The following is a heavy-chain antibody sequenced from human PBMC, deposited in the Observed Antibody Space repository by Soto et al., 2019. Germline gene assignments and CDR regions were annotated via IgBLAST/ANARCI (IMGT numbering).Heavy chain of an antibody. D-gene: IGHD2-8*01. CDR2: FSRTSGII. J-gene: IGHJ4*02. Sequence: XGFLRRSGAASGFTFSDYSMNWVRHAPGKGLEWVSYFSRTSGIIYYADSVKGRFTVSRDNAKNSLYLQMNNLTDEDTAVYYCVRDGYCTYPLCYTYFFDYRGQRALVTVSS. V-gene: IGHV3-48*02. CDR1: GFTFSDYS. CDR3: VRDGYCTYPLCYTYFFDY.